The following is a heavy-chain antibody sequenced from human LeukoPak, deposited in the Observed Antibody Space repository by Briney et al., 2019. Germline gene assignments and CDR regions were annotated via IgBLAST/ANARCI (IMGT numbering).Heavy chain of an antibody. CDR2: ISGSGDRT. D-gene: IGHD6-19*01. V-gene: IGHV3-23*01. J-gene: IGHJ4*02. CDR1: GFTFSSYA. Sequence: PGGSLRLSCAASGFTFSSYAMSWVRQAPGKGLEWVSAISGSGDRTYYADSVKGRFTISRDNSKNTLYLQMNSLRAEDTAVYYCAKDRSQWLVWDKYYFDYWGQGTLVTVSS. CDR3: AKDRSQWLVWDKYYFDY.